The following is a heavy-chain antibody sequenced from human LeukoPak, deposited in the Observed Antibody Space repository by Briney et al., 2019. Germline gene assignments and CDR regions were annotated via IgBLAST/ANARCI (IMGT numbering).Heavy chain of an antibody. J-gene: IGHJ4*02. CDR3: ARGGARDIWYFAY. D-gene: IGHD2-21*01. CDR2: VRYDGCEK. V-gene: IGHV3-30*02. Sequence: PGGSLRLSCEVSGFTFSAYGIHWVRQSPRKGLEWVAFVRYDGCEKFYADSVKGRFILFKDNSRTTLQLQMISLRSEDTAVYFCARGGARDIWYFAYWGQGIRVTVSS. CDR1: GFTFSAYG.